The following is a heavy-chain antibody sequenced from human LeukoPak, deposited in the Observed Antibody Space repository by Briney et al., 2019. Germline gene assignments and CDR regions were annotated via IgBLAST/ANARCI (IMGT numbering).Heavy chain of an antibody. CDR1: GFTVSSNY. CDR3: ARGRVAARYLYGMDV. D-gene: IGHD6-6*01. J-gene: IGHJ6*02. V-gene: IGHV3-53*01. Sequence: PGGSLRLSCAASGFTVSSNYMSWVRQAPGKGLEWVSVIYSGGSTYYADSVKGRFTISRDNSKNTLYLQMNSLRAEDTAVYYCARGRVAARYLYGMDVWGQGTTVTVSS. CDR2: IYSGGST.